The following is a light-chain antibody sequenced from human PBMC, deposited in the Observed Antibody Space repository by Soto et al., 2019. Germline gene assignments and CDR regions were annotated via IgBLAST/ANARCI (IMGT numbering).Light chain of an antibody. J-gene: IGKJ5*01. CDR1: QSVSSN. V-gene: IGKV3-15*01. CDR3: QKYNYGPTT. Sequence: EIVMTQSPATLSVSPGERATLSCRASQSVSSNLAWYQQKPGQAPRLLIYGASTRATGIPARFSGSGSGTEFTLTISSLQSEDFLVYYPQKYNYGPTTLGQ. CDR2: GAS.